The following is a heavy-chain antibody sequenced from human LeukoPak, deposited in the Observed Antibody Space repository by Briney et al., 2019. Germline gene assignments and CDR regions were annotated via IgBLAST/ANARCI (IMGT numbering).Heavy chain of an antibody. D-gene: IGHD3-22*01. J-gene: IGHJ6*04. CDR3: ARVGWLSGYYYYGMDV. CDR2: INHSGST. V-gene: IGHV4-34*01. Sequence: PSETLSLTCAVYGGSFSGYYWNWLRQPPGKGLEWIGEINHSGSTNYNPSRKSRVTISVDTSKNQFSLKLSSVTAADTAVYYCARVGWLSGYYYYGMDVWGKGTTVTVSS. CDR1: GGSFSGYY.